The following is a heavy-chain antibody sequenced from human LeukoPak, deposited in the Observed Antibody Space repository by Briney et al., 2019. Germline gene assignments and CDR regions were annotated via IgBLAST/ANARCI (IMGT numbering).Heavy chain of an antibody. CDR1: GYTLTELS. Sequence: GASVKVSCKVSGYTLTELSMHWVRQAPGKGLEWMGGFDPEDGETIYAQKFQGRVTMTEDTSTDTAYMELSSLRSEDTAVYYCATSISALYYFDYWGQGTLVTVSS. CDR2: FDPEDGET. CDR3: ATSISALYYFDY. V-gene: IGHV1-24*01. D-gene: IGHD2/OR15-2a*01. J-gene: IGHJ4*02.